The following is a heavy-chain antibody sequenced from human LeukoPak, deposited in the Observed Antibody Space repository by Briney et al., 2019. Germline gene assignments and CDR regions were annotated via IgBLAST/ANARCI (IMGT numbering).Heavy chain of an antibody. D-gene: IGHD5-24*01. J-gene: IGHJ3*02. Sequence: ASVKVSCKASGYTFTSYGISWVRQAPGQGLEWMGWISAYNGNTNYAQKLQGRVTMTTDTSTSTAYMELRSLRSDDTAVYYCARDRDVEMATIGAFDIWGQGTMVTVSS. V-gene: IGHV1-18*01. CDR2: ISAYNGNT. CDR3: ARDRDVEMATIGAFDI. CDR1: GYTFTSYG.